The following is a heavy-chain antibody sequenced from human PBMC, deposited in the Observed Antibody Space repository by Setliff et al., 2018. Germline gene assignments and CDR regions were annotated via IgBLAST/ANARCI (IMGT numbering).Heavy chain of an antibody. V-gene: IGHV4-34*01. CDR3: ARMSGFLYMDV. D-gene: IGHD3-3*01. J-gene: IGHJ6*03. CDR1: GGSFTYYY. CDR2: INHSGST. Sequence: SSETLSLTCAASGGSFTYYYWTWILQPPGKGLEWIGEINHSGSTNYNPSLKSRVTISVDKSKNQFSLKLSSVTAADTAVYYCARMSGFLYMDVWGKGTTVTVSS.